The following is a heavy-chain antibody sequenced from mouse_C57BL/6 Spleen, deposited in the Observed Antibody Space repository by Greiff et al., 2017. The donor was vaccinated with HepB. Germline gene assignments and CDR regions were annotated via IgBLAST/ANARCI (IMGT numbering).Heavy chain of an antibody. Sequence: EVMLVESGAELVRPGASVKLSCTASGFNIKDDYMHWVKQRPEQGLEWIGWIDPENGDTEYASKFQGKATITADTSSNTAYLQLSSLTSEDTAVYYCTITTGDYWGQGTTLTVSS. CDR3: TITTGDY. D-gene: IGHD1-1*01. CDR2: IDPENGDT. V-gene: IGHV14-4*01. J-gene: IGHJ2*01. CDR1: GFNIKDDY.